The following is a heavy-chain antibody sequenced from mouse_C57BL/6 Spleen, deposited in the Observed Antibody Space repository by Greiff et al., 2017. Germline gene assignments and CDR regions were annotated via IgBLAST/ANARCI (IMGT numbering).Heavy chain of an antibody. CDR2: IYPGDGET. D-gene: IGHD3-2*02. Sequence: VQLQQSGAELVKPGASVKISCKAFGYAFSSYWMNWVKQRPGKGLEWIGQIYPGDGETNYNGKFKGKATLTADKSSSTGYMQLSSLTSEDSAVYFGARHPVSGYYFGYWGQGATLAVSS. CDR3: ARHPVSGYYFGY. J-gene: IGHJ2*01. V-gene: IGHV1-80*01. CDR1: GYAFSSYW.